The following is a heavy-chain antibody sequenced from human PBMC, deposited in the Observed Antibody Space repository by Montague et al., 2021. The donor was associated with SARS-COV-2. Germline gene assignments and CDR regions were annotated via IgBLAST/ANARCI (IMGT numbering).Heavy chain of an antibody. V-gene: IGHV4-34*01. Sequence: SETLFLTCAVYGGSFSGYYWSWIRQPPGKGLEWSGEINHSGSTNYNPSLKSRVTISVDTSKNQFSLKLSSVTAADTAVYYCARVRYYGSGTSLGMDVWGQGTTVTVSS. CDR2: INHSGST. CDR1: GGSFSGYY. D-gene: IGHD3-10*01. J-gene: IGHJ6*02. CDR3: ARVRYYGSGTSLGMDV.